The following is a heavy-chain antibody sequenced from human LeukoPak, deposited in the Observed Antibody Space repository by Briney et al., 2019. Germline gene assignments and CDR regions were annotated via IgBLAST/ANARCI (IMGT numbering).Heavy chain of an antibody. V-gene: IGHV4-59*01. CDR3: ARVVRYYYDSSGYYKDAFDI. CDR2: IYYSGST. Sequence: SETLSLTCTVSGGSISSYYWSWIRQPPGKGLEWIGYIYYSGSTNYNPSLKSRVTIPVDTSKNQFSLKLSSVTAADTAVYYCARVVRYYYDSSGYYKDAFDIWGQGTMVTVSS. CDR1: GGSISSYY. J-gene: IGHJ3*02. D-gene: IGHD3-22*01.